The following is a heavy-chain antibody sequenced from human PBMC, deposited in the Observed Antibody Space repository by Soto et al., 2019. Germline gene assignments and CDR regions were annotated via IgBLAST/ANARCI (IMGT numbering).Heavy chain of an antibody. J-gene: IGHJ5*02. Sequence: PSETLSLTCTVSGGSIISYYWSWIRQPPGKGLEWIGYIYYSGSTNYNPSLKSRVTISVDTSKNQFSLKLSSVTAADTAVYYCARGEQLAHNWFDPWGQGTLVTVSS. CDR3: ARGEQLAHNWFDP. CDR2: IYYSGST. D-gene: IGHD6-13*01. V-gene: IGHV4-59*01. CDR1: GGSIISYY.